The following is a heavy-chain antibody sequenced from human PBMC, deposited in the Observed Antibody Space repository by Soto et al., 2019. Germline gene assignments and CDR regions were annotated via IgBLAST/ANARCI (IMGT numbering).Heavy chain of an antibody. CDR2: ISGSGGST. Sequence: VQLLESGGGLVQPGGSLRLYCAASGLTFSSYAMSWDRQAPGKGLECVSGISGSGGSTYYADSVKGRFTISRDNAKTPLYLQMNRLRAEDTAVYYCAKLTGNWYFDLWGRGTLVTVSS. J-gene: IGHJ2*01. V-gene: IGHV3-23*01. CDR1: GLTFSSYA. CDR3: AKLTGNWYFDL.